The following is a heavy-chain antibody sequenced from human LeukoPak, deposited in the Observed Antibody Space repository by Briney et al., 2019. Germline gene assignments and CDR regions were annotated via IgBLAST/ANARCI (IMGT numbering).Heavy chain of an antibody. CDR2: IIPIFGTA. CDR3: ATDCSSTSCYHGDV. CDR1: GGTFSSYA. J-gene: IGHJ6*04. V-gene: IGHV1-69*05. D-gene: IGHD2-2*01. Sequence: EASVKVSCKASGGTFSSYAISWVRQAPGQGLEWMGGIIPIFGTANYAQKFQGRVTITTDESTSTAYMELSSLRSEDTAVYYCATDCSSTSCYHGDVWGKGTTVTVSS.